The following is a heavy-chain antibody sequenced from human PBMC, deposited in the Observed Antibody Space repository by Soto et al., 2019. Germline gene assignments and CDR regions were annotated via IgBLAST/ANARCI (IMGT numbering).Heavy chain of an antibody. D-gene: IGHD3-22*01. Sequence: SDTQSLTYPVSGVSVSSGSYYWSWIRQPPGKGLEWIGYIYHRGNTNYNPSLKSRVTFSVDTSKNQFPLKLSSVTAADTAVYYCARDKYYDSTGTFDFWRQGNL. V-gene: IGHV4-61*01. CDR3: ARDKYYDSTGTFDF. CDR2: IYHRGNT. CDR1: GVSVSSGSYY. J-gene: IGHJ4*02.